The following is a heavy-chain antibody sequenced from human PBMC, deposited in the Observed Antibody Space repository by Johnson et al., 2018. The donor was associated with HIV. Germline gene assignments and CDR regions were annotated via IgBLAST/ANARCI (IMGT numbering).Heavy chain of an antibody. CDR2: INWNGGSR. Sequence: MQLVESGGGVVRPGGSLRLSCAASGFTFDDYGMSWVRQGPGKGLEWVSVINWNGGSRDYADSVKGRFTISRDNGKNSLYLQMNSLRAEDTALYYCARVSTIIEVASNDAFDMWGQGKMVTVTS. CDR3: ARVSTIIEVASNDAFDM. CDR1: GFTFDDYG. J-gene: IGHJ3*02. D-gene: IGHD5/OR15-5a*01. V-gene: IGHV3-20*04.